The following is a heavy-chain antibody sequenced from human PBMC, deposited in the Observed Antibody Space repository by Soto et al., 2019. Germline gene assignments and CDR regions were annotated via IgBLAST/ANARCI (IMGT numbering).Heavy chain of an antibody. D-gene: IGHD3-16*01. CDR3: GRRGGLATISYYFDF. J-gene: IGHJ4*02. CDR1: DDSINSDKYY. V-gene: IGHV4-39*01. CDR2: IYYRGNA. Sequence: SETLSLTCSVSDDSINSDKYYWGWIRQPPGKGLEWIGSIYYRGNAYYNPSLQTRVTISLDKSRSQFSLKLNSVTAADSAVYFFGRRGGLATISYYFDFWGPGALVTVSS.